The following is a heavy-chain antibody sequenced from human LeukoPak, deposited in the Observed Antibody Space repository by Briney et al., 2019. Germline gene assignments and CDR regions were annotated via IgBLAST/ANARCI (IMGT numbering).Heavy chain of an antibody. D-gene: IGHD5-12*01. CDR1: GYTFTSYG. V-gene: IGHV1-18*01. CDR3: ATGGGYSGYDFGDY. J-gene: IGHJ4*02. CDR2: ISAYNGNT. Sequence: ASVKVSCKASGYTFTSYGISWVRQAPGQGLEWMGWISAYNGNTNYAQKLQGRVTMTEDTSTDTAYMELSSLRSEDTAVYYCATGGGYSGYDFGDYWGQGTLVTVSS.